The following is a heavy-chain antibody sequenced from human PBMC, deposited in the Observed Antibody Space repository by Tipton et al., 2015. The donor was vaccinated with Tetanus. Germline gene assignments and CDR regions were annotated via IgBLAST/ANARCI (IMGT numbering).Heavy chain of an antibody. CDR3: TRANHEFPKKGPFDS. V-gene: IGHV4-61*08. J-gene: IGHJ4*02. D-gene: IGHD3-10*01. CDR2: VSDSGLT. Sequence: LRLSCSVSGASLRSGDYNWSWIRQPPGKGLEWLAYVSDSGLTNSNYFLKSRITISRETSRNQFSLKLTSVTAADTAVYYCTRANHEFPKKGPFDSWGQGTLVIVS. CDR1: GASLRSGDYN.